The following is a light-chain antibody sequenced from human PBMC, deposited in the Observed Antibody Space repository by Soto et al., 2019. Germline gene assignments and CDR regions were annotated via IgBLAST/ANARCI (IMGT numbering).Light chain of an antibody. CDR3: QQYYTFPYT. Sequence: VTWMTQSPSLISASTGDRVNISCRMSQAISSHLAWYQQKPGKAPNLLLFATSTLQGGVPSRFSGSGSGTDFTLSISSLQSEDFATYYCQQYYTFPYTFGRGTKVEF. CDR1: QAISSH. J-gene: IGKJ2*01. V-gene: IGKV1D-8*01. CDR2: ATS.